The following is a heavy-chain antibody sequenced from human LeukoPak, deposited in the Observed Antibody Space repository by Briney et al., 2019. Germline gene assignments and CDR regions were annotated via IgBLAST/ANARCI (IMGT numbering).Heavy chain of an antibody. J-gene: IGHJ4*02. CDR3: ARVVGATGSSDY. V-gene: IGHV4-59*01. D-gene: IGHD1-26*01. CDR1: GGSISSDY. CDR2: IYYIGST. Sequence: PSETLSLTCTVSGGSISSDYWSWIRQPPGKGLEWIGYIYYIGSTNYNPSLKSRITISVDTSKSHFSLTLSSVTAADTAVYYCARVVGATGSSDYWGQGTLVTVSS.